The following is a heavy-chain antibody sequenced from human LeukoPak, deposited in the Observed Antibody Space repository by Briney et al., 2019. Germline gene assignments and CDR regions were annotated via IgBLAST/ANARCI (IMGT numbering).Heavy chain of an antibody. CDR3: AKVPSSGWSPFDY. Sequence: GGSLRLSCAASGFTFSSYGMHWVRQAPGKGLEWVAVISYDGSNKYYADSVKGRFTISRDNSKNTLYLRMNSLRAEDTAVYYCAKVPSSGWSPFDYWGQGTLVTVSS. D-gene: IGHD6-19*01. J-gene: IGHJ4*02. CDR2: ISYDGSNK. CDR1: GFTFSSYG. V-gene: IGHV3-30*18.